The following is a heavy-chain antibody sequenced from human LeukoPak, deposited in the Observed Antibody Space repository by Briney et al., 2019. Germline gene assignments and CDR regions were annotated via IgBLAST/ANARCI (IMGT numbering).Heavy chain of an antibody. D-gene: IGHD2-2*02. CDR3: AKDEKAIVVVPAAISFYFDY. CDR2: ISGSGGST. Sequence: GGSLRLSCAASGFTFSSYAMSWARKAPGKGLEWVSAISGSGGSTYYADSVKGRFTISRDNSKNTLYLQMNSLRAEDTAVYYCAKDEKAIVVVPAAISFYFDYWGQGTLVTVSS. V-gene: IGHV3-23*01. CDR1: GFTFSSYA. J-gene: IGHJ4*02.